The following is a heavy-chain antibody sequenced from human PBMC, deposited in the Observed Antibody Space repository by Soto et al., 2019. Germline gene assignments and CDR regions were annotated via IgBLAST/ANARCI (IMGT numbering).Heavy chain of an antibody. CDR2: INHSGST. CDR3: ARGRILTGYSNYYYGMDV. V-gene: IGHV4-34*01. Sequence: PSETLSLTCAVYGGSFSGYYWSWIRQPPGKGLEWIGEINHSGSTNYNPSLKSRVTISVDTSKNQFSLKLSSVTAADTAVYYCARGRILTGYSNYYYGMDVWGQGTTVTVSS. D-gene: IGHD3-9*01. CDR1: GGSFSGYY. J-gene: IGHJ6*02.